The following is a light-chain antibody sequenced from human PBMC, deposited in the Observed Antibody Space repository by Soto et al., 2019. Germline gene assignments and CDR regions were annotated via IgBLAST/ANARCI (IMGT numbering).Light chain of an antibody. V-gene: IGLV2-23*01. Sequence: QSVLTQPASVSGSPGQSITISCTGSSSDVGSYNLVSWHQQYPGKAPKLMIYEGSKRPSGVSNRFSGSKSANTASLTISGPQAEDEAHYYCCSYAGRSTVVFGGGTKVTVL. J-gene: IGLJ3*02. CDR2: EGS. CDR3: CSYAGRSTVV. CDR1: SSDVGSYNL.